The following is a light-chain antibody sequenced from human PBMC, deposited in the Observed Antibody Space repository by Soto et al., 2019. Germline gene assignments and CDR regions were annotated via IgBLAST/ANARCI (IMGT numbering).Light chain of an antibody. J-gene: IGKJ2*01. V-gene: IGKV1-39*01. CDR1: QSISNN. Sequence: DIQMTQSPSSLSASVGDRVTITCRASQSISNNLDWYQQKPGKAPKLLIYAASSLENGVPSSFIGSGSGTDFSLTISSLQPEDFATYYCQQTYSAPYSFSQGTKLEIK. CDR3: QQTYSAPYS. CDR2: AAS.